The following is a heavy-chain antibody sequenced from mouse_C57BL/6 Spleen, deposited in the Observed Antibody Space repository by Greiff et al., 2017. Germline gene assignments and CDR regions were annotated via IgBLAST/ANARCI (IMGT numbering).Heavy chain of an antibody. CDR2: IYPGDGDT. CDR3: ARTYYYGSSWYFDV. Sequence: QVQLKESGAELVKPGASVKISCKASGYAFSSYWMNWVKQRPGKGLEWIGQIYPGDGDTNYNGKFKGKATLTADKYSLSSYMQLSSRTSEDSAVYFCARTYYYGSSWYFDVWGTGTTVTVSS. J-gene: IGHJ1*03. D-gene: IGHD1-1*01. CDR1: GYAFSSYW. V-gene: IGHV1-80*01.